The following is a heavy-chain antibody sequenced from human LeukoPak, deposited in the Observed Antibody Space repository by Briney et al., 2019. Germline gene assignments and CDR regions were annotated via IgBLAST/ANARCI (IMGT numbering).Heavy chain of an antibody. J-gene: IGHJ6*03. Sequence: GASVKVSCKASGYTFTGYYMHWVRQAPGQGLEWMGWINRNSGGTNYAQKFQGRVTMTRDTSISTAYMELSRLRSDDTAVYYCARDRGVDYCSGGSCSHYYYYMDVWGKGTTVTISS. CDR3: ARDRGVDYCSGGSCSHYYYYMDV. CDR1: GYTFTGYY. V-gene: IGHV1-2*02. CDR2: INRNSGGT. D-gene: IGHD2-15*01.